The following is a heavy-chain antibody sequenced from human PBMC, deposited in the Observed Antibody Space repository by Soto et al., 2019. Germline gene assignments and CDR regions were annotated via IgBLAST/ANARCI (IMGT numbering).Heavy chain of an antibody. CDR3: ASVGELPVWFDP. V-gene: IGHV4-59*13. CDR2: ISSTGST. CDR1: GDSISSYY. J-gene: IGHJ5*02. Sequence: QVQLQESGPGLVKPSETRSLTCPVSGDSISSYYWSWIRQPTGKGLEWVGYISSTGSTIYNPSLESRATISLDTSKTQVSLSLNSGTVADTAVYYCASVGELPVWFDPWGRGTLVTVSS. D-gene: IGHD3-10*01.